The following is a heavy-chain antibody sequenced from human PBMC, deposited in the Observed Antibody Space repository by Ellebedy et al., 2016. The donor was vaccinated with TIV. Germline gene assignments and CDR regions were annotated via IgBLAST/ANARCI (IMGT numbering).Heavy chain of an antibody. D-gene: IGHD3-10*01. Sequence: GESLKISCAASGFSFSSYWMHWVRQAPGKGLVWVSRINSDGSSTSYADSVKGRFTISRDNTKNTLYLQMNSLRAEDTAVYYCVRLRRSGSGDFDYWGQGTLVTVSS. CDR1: GFSFSSYW. J-gene: IGHJ4*02. CDR3: VRLRRSGSGDFDY. V-gene: IGHV3-74*01. CDR2: INSDGSST.